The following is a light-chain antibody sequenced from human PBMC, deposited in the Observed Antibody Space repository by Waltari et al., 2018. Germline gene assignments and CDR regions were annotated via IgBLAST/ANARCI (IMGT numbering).Light chain of an antibody. J-gene: IGKJ1*01. Sequence: APLPCRASRSVGTYLDWYQHRPGQAPRLLIYDASKRATGIPARFSGSGSGTDFTLTITSLDPEDFAVYYCQQRSNWWTFGQGTKVEIK. CDR1: RSVGTY. CDR3: QQRSNWWT. V-gene: IGKV3-11*01. CDR2: DAS.